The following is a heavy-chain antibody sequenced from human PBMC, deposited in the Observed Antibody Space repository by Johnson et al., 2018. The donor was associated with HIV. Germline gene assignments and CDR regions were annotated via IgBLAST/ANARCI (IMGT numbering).Heavy chain of an antibody. CDR3: TTAIPRSTTVITTPDAFDI. D-gene: IGHD4-17*01. V-gene: IGHV3-15*01. CDR2: IKSKTAGGTT. J-gene: IGHJ3*02. Sequence: VQLVESGGGLVKPGGSLRLSCAASGFTFSNAWMSWVRQAPAKGLEWVGRIKSKTAGGTTDYAAPVKGRFTISRDDSKNTLYMQMNSLKTEDTAVYYCTTAIPRSTTVITTPDAFDIWGQGTMVTVSS. CDR1: GFTFSNAW.